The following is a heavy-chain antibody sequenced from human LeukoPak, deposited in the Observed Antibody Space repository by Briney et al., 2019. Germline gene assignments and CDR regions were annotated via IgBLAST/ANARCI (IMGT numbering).Heavy chain of an antibody. CDR3: AADGGGLSSVVTPRSSPFDY. Sequence: ASVKVSCKVSGYTLNELSMHWVRQAPGKGLEWRGAFDPADGETVYAHRFQGRLTMTEDTSTNTGYMELTSLRSEDTAVYYCAADGGGLSSVVTPRSSPFDYWGQGTLVTVSS. CDR2: FDPADGET. V-gene: IGHV1-24*01. CDR1: GYTLNELS. D-gene: IGHD4-23*01. J-gene: IGHJ4*02.